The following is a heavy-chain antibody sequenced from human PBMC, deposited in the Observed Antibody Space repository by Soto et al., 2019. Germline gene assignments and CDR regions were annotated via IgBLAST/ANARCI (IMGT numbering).Heavy chain of an antibody. CDR1: GYSFTSYW. CDR3: AASGYSYRSIPNYYYYGMDV. D-gene: IGHD5-18*01. J-gene: IGHJ6*02. CDR2: IDPSDSYT. Sequence: GESLKISCKGSGYSFTSYWISWVRQMPGKGLEWMGRIDPSDSYTNYSPSFQGHVTISADKSISTAYLQWSSLKASDTAMYYCAASGYSYRSIPNYYYYGMDVWGQGTTVTVSS. V-gene: IGHV5-10-1*01.